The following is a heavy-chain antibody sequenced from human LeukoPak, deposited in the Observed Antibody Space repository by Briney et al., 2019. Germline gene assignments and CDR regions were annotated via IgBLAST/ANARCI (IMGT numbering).Heavy chain of an antibody. D-gene: IGHD5-12*01. Sequence: GGSLRLSCAVSGFTFDDYAMHWVRQVPGKGLEWVSGINWNSDSIGYADSVKGRFTTSRDNAKNSLYLQMNSLRAEDTAFYYCAINGGGDSGYGNFDYGGQGTLVTVS. CDR1: GFTFDDYA. J-gene: IGHJ4*02. CDR2: INWNSDSI. V-gene: IGHV3-9*01. CDR3: AINGGGDSGYGNFDY.